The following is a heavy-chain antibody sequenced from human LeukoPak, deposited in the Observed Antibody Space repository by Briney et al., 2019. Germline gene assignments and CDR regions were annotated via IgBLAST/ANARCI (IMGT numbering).Heavy chain of an antibody. J-gene: IGHJ4*02. D-gene: IGHD3-10*01. V-gene: IGHV4-59*01. CDR2: IYYSGST. CDR3: ARAPRRGAVDY. Sequence: SETLSLTCTVSGGSISSYYWSWIRQPPGKGLEWVGYIYYSGSTNYKPSLKSRVTISVDTSKNQFSLKLSSVTAADTAVYYCARAPRRGAVDYWGQGTLVTVSS. CDR1: GGSISSYY.